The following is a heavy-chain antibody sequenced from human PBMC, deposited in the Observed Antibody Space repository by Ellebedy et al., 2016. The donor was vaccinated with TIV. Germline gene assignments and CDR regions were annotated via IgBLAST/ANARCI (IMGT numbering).Heavy chain of an antibody. CDR2: ISSSSSTI. D-gene: IGHD2-2*01. J-gene: IGHJ5*02. CDR3: ARDGSSTSCFKDGCFGWFDP. V-gene: IGHV3-48*02. Sequence: GESLKISXAASGFTFSSYGMHWVRQAPGKGLEWVSYISSSSSTIYYADSVKGRFTISRDNAKNSLYLQMNSLRDEDTAVYYCARDGSSTSCFKDGCFGWFDPWGQGTLVTVSS. CDR1: GFTFSSYG.